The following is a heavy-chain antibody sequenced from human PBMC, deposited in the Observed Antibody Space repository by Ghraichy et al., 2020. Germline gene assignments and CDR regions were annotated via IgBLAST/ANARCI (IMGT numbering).Heavy chain of an antibody. V-gene: IGHV3-20*01. D-gene: IGHD3-10*01. CDR2: INWNGGST. CDR3: ARFSVVGYYFDY. Sequence: LSLTCAASGFTFDDYGMSWVRQAPGKGLEWVSGINWNGGSTGYADSVKGRFTISRDNAKNSLYLQMNSLRAEDTALDHCARFSVVGYYFDYWGQGTLVTVSS. J-gene: IGHJ4*02. CDR1: GFTFDDYG.